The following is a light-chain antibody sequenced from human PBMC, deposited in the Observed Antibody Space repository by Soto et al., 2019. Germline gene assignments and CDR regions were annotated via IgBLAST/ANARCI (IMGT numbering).Light chain of an antibody. CDR3: SAWYASRTGYV. CDR2: NNY. V-gene: IGLV1-44*01. CDR1: SSNIGSKT. Sequence: QSVLTQPPSASGTPGQRVTISCSGSSSNIGSKTVNWYQQLLGTAPKLLIYNNYKRPPAVPARFFGGTYGTSAAPAISGLQPEDEADYYCSAWYASRTGYVFGGGTKVTVL. J-gene: IGLJ1*01.